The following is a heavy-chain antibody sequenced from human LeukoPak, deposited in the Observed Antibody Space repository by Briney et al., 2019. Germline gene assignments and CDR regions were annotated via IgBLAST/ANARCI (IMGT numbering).Heavy chain of an antibody. Sequence: GGSLRLSCAASGFTFSSYAMHWVRQAPGKGLEWVAVISCDGSNKYYADSVKGRFTISRDNSKNTLYLQMNSLRAEDTAVYYCARDGQAVTDNYFDYWGQGTLVTVSS. J-gene: IGHJ4*02. CDR3: ARDGQAVTDNYFDY. CDR1: GFTFSSYA. CDR2: ISCDGSNK. V-gene: IGHV3-30-3*01. D-gene: IGHD2-21*02.